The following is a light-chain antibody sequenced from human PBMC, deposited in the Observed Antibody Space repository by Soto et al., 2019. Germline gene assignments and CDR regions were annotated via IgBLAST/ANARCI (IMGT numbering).Light chain of an antibody. CDR2: EVT. Sequence: QSALTQPASVSDSPGQSITISCTGTSNDVGGYNYVSWYQQHPDKAPKLLIYEVTNRPSGVSDRFSGSKSGNTASLTIAGLQAEDEADYYCSSFTASSARVVFGGGTKLTVL. CDR1: SNDVGGYNY. CDR3: SSFTASSARVV. V-gene: IGLV2-14*01. J-gene: IGLJ2*01.